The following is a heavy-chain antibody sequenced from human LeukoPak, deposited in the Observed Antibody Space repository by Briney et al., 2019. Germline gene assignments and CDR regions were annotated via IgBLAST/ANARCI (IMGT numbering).Heavy chain of an antibody. Sequence: SETLSLTCAVYGGSFSGYYWSWIRQPPGKGLEWIGEINHSGSTNYNPSLKSRVTISVDTSKNQFSLRLSSVTAADTAVYYCARLTKNDSGTYRFGKKKRGYMDVWGKGTTVTISS. J-gene: IGHJ6*03. CDR2: INHSGST. V-gene: IGHV4-34*01. CDR1: GGSFSGYY. CDR3: ARLTKNDSGTYRFGKKKRGYMDV. D-gene: IGHD3-10*01.